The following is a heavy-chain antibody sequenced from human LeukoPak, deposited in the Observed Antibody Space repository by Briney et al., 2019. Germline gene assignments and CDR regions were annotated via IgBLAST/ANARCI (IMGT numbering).Heavy chain of an antibody. V-gene: IGHV3-48*04. D-gene: IGHD1-26*01. Sequence: GGSLRLSCAASGFTFSSYSMNWVRQAPGKGLEWVSYISSSSSTIYYADSVKGRFTISRDNAKNSLYLQMNSLRAEDTAVYYCAVSGSYRDYWGQGTLVTVSS. J-gene: IGHJ4*02. CDR1: GFTFSSYS. CDR2: ISSSSSTI. CDR3: AVSGSYRDY.